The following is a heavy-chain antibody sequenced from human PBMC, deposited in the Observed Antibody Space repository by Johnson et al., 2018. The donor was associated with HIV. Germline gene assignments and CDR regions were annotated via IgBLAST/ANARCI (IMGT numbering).Heavy chain of an antibody. CDR1: GFTFSSYA. CDR3: ARGGLTYYYDSSGYPDAFDI. J-gene: IGHJ3*02. CDR2: ISYDGSNK. V-gene: IGHV3-30-3*01. Sequence: QVQLVESGGCVVQPGRSLRLSCAASGFTFSSYAMHWVRQAPGKGLEWVAVISYDGSNKYYADSVKGRFTISRDNSKNTLYLQMNSLRAEDTAVYYCARGGLTYYYDSSGYPDAFDIWGQGTMVTVSS. D-gene: IGHD3-22*01.